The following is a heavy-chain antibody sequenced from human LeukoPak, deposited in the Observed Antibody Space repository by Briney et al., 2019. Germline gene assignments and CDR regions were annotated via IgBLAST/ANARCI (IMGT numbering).Heavy chain of an antibody. Sequence: GGSLRLSCAASGFTFSSYSMNWVRQAPGKGLEWVSSISSSSSYIYYADSVKGRFTISRDNAKNSLYLQMNSLRAEDTAVYCCARDRYYDSRGYYPLGYWGQGTLVTVSS. V-gene: IGHV3-21*01. D-gene: IGHD3-22*01. CDR1: GFTFSSYS. CDR3: ARDRYYDSRGYYPLGY. J-gene: IGHJ4*02. CDR2: ISSSSSYI.